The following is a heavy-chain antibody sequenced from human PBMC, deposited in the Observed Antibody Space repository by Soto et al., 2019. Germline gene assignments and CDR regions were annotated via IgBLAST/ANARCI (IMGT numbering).Heavy chain of an antibody. D-gene: IGHD3-10*01. CDR1: EYTFRSYD. V-gene: IGHV1-8*01. CDR3: ARAYGAGSFDF. CDR2: VNPNTGNT. Sequence: QVQLVQSGAEVKKPGASVKVSCTGSEYTFRSYDIHWVRQATGQGLEWMGWVNPNTGNTGYAQKFQGRVTMTRDMSKSSAYMEVNSLTSEDTAIYYCARAYGAGSFDFWGQGTLVSVSS. J-gene: IGHJ5*01.